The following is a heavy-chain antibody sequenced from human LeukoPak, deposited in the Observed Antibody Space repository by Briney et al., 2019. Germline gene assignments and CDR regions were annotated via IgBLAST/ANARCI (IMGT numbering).Heavy chain of an antibody. V-gene: IGHV4-4*02. J-gene: IGHJ4*02. Sequence: PSGTLSLTCAVSGGSISSSNWWSWVRQPPGKGLEWIGEIYHSGSTNYNPSLKSRVTISVDKSKNQFSLKLSSVTAADTAVYYCARVNAIMGYCSGGSCYAFDYWGQGTLVTVSS. CDR2: IYHSGST. CDR3: ARVNAIMGYCSGGSCYAFDY. CDR1: GGSISSSNW. D-gene: IGHD2-15*01.